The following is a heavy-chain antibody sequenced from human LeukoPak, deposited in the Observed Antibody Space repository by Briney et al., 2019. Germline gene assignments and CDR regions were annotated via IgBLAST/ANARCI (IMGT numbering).Heavy chain of an antibody. CDR2: IRYDGSNK. CDR1: GFTFITYA. J-gene: IGHJ3*02. D-gene: IGHD2-2*01. V-gene: IGHV3-30*14. CDR3: ARGLVGIVVVPAATTDAFDI. Sequence: GGSLRLSCAASGFTFITYAMHWVRQAPDKGLEWVAFIRYDGSNKYYADSVKGRFTISRDNSKNTLYLQMNSLRAEDTAVYYCARGLVGIVVVPAATTDAFDIWGQGTMATVSS.